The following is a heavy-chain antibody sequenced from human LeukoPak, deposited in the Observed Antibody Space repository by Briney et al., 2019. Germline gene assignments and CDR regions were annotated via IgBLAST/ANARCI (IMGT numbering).Heavy chain of an antibody. J-gene: IGHJ6*03. V-gene: IGHV3-43*01. CDR2: IGWDGGST. CDR1: RFTFDDYT. D-gene: IGHD6-19*01. Sequence: GGSLRLSSAASRFTFDDYTMHWVRQAPGKGLEWVSLIGWDGGSTYYADSVKGRCTISRDNSKNSLYLQMNSLRTEDTALYYCSRAVAGSNYYYYMDVWGKGTTVTVSS. CDR3: SRAVAGSNYYYYMDV.